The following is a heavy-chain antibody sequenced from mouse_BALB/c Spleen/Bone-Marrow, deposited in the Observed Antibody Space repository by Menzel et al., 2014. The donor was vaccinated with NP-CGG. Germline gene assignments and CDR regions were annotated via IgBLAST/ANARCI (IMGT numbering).Heavy chain of an antibody. CDR2: ISDGGTYT. CDR3: VRDGDYRYAWFSY. V-gene: IGHV5-4*02. D-gene: IGHD2-14*01. CDR1: GFTFRDYY. J-gene: IGHJ3*01. Sequence: EVQVVESGGGLVKPGGSLKLSCAASGFTFRDYYMYWVRQIPGKRLEWVATISDGGTYTYYSDSVKGRFTISRDKAKNNLYLQMTNLMSEDTAMYRCVRDGDYRYAWFSYWGQGTLVTVSA.